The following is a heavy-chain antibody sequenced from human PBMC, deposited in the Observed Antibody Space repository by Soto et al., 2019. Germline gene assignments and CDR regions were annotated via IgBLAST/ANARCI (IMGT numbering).Heavy chain of an antibody. D-gene: IGHD4-4*01. Sequence: EVQLLESGGDLIQAGGSLRLSCAASGFTLSSYALTWVRQGPGKGLEWVSVISASGSDTFFRDSVKGRFTISRDTSKNTLYLQMNSLRVEDTAVYYCAKTIVPSGIDGFDVWGRGTMVTVSS. CDR3: AKTIVPSGIDGFDV. J-gene: IGHJ3*01. V-gene: IGHV3-23*01. CDR2: ISASGSDT. CDR1: GFTLSSYA.